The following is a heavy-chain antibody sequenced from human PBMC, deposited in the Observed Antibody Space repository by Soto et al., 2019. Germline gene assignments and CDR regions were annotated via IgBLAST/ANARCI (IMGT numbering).Heavy chain of an antibody. J-gene: IGHJ6*02. Sequence: KTSETLSLTCSVSGASVSTDGYYWSWIRKPPGKGLEYISYIHHTGYTNYNPSLKSRVTTSIDTSKNQFSLKVGSLTAADTAIYYCARINRLAPVATSYYHSMDFWGQGTTVTVSS. D-gene: IGHD6-19*01. CDR3: ARINRLAPVATSYYHSMDF. V-gene: IGHV4-61*08. CDR1: GASVSTDGYY. CDR2: IHHTGYT.